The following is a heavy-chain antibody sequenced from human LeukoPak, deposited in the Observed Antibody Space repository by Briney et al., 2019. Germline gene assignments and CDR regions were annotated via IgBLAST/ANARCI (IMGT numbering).Heavy chain of an antibody. J-gene: IGHJ4*02. Sequence: GGSLRLSCAVSGFTFSSPWMHWVRQAPGKGLVWVSRINTDGRTTTYADSVKGRFTISRDNAKSTVYLQMNSLRPEDTALYYWPTSLGSQDYWGQGTLVTVSS. CDR3: PTSLGSQDY. V-gene: IGHV3-74*01. CDR2: INTDGRTT. CDR1: GFTFSSPW. D-gene: IGHD6-19*01.